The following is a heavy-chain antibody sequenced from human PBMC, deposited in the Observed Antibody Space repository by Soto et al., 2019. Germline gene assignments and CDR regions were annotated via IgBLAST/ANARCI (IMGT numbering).Heavy chain of an antibody. D-gene: IGHD2-15*01. J-gene: IGHJ4*02. V-gene: IGHV3-74*01. CDR2: INFDGSIT. CDR1: GFTFSIYW. Sequence: EVQLVESGGGLVQPGGSLRLSCAASGFTFSIYWMHWVRQAPGKGLVWVSRINFDGSITSYADSVKGRFTISRDNAKNTVYLQMNSLRAEDTAVYYCAVVVAAPPYWGQGTLVTVSS. CDR3: AVVVAAPPY.